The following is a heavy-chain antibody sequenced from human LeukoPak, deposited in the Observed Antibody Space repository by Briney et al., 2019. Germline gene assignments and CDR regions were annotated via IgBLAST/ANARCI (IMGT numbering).Heavy chain of an antibody. V-gene: IGHV5-51*01. Sequence: GESLKISCKGSGYSFTSYWIGWVRQMPGKGLEWMGIIYPGDSDTRYSPSFQGQATISADKSISTAYLQWSSLKASDTAMYYCARTYYYDSSGYYDDRTTYYFDYWGQGTLVTVSS. CDR2: IYPGDSDT. J-gene: IGHJ4*02. D-gene: IGHD3-22*01. CDR1: GYSFTSYW. CDR3: ARTYYYDSSGYYDDRTTYYFDY.